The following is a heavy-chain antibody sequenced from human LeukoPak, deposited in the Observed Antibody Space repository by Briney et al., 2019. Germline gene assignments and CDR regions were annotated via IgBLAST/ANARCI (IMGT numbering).Heavy chain of an antibody. J-gene: IGHJ6*02. CDR2: IYHSGST. CDR3: AGAYYYGSGIHYYYGMDV. D-gene: IGHD3-10*01. V-gene: IGHV4-30-2*01. CDR1: GGSISSGGYS. Sequence: SETLSLTCAVSGGSISSGGYSWSWIRQPPGKGLEWTGYIYHSGSTYYNPSLKSRVTISVDRSKNQFSLKLSSVTAADTAVYYCAGAYYYGSGIHYYYGMDVWGQGTTVTVSS.